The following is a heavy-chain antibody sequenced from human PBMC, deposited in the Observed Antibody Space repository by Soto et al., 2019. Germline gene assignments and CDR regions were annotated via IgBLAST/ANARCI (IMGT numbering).Heavy chain of an antibody. V-gene: IGHV5-51*01. J-gene: IGHJ3*02. D-gene: IGHD3-22*01. CDR2: IYPGDSET. CDR3: ASTDSSGYYGAFDI. CDR1: GYSLTSYW. Sequence: PGESLKISCKGSGYSLTSYWIGWVRQMPGKGLEWMGIIYPGDSETTYSPSLQGQVTISADKSISTAYLQWSSLKASDTAMYYCASTDSSGYYGAFDIWGQGTMVTVSS.